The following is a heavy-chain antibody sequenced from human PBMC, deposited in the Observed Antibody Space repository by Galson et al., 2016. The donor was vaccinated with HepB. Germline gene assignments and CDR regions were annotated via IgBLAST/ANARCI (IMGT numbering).Heavy chain of an antibody. CDR2: MNPNSGNT. Sequence: VSCKASGYTFTSYDINWVRQATGQGLEWMGWMNPNSGNTGYAQKFQGRVTMTRNTSISTAYMELSSLRSEDTAVYYCARISGYSSGWYHYFGYWGQGTLVTVSS. CDR1: GYTFTSYD. D-gene: IGHD6-19*01. V-gene: IGHV1-8*01. CDR3: ARISGYSSGWYHYFGY. J-gene: IGHJ4*02.